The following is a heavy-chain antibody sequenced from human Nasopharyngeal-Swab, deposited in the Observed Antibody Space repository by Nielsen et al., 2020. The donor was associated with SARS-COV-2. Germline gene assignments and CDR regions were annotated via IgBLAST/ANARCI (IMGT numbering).Heavy chain of an antibody. V-gene: IGHV3-33*01. J-gene: IGHJ5*02. CDR3: AGDLGITMVRGVTRDNWFDP. D-gene: IGHD3-10*01. Sequence: WIRQPPGKGLEWVAVIWYDGSNKYYADSVKGRFTISRDNSKNTLYLQMNSLRAEDTAVYYCAGDLGITMVRGVTRDNWFDPWGQGTLVTVSS. CDR2: IWYDGSNK.